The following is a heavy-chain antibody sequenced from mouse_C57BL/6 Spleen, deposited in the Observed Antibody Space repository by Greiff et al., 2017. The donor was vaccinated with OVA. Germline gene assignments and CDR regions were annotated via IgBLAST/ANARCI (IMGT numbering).Heavy chain of an antibody. CDR1: GYAFSSYW. V-gene: IGHV1-80*01. D-gene: IGHD2-2*01. CDR3: ARWGAYGYGDYFDY. Sequence: VKLMESGAELVKPGASVKISCKASGYAFSSYWMNWVKQRPGKGLEWIGQIYPGDGDTNYNGKFKGKATLTADKSSSTAYMQLSSLTSEDSAVYFCARWGAYGYGDYFDYWGQGTTLTVSS. J-gene: IGHJ2*01. CDR2: IYPGDGDT.